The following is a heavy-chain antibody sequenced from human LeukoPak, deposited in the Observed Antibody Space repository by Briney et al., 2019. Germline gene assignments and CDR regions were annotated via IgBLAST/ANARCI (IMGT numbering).Heavy chain of an antibody. J-gene: IGHJ6*03. D-gene: IGHD3-22*01. CDR3: ATSSVGYDSSGYYYRHYYYYYMDV. V-gene: IGHV1-8*03. CDR2: MNPNSGNT. Sequence: ASVTVSFKASGYTFTSYDINWVRQATGQGLEWMGWMNPNSGNTGYAQKFQGRVTITRNTSISTAYMELSSLRSEDTAVYYCATSSVGYDSSGYYYRHYYYYYMDVWGKGTTVTVSS. CDR1: GYTFTSYD.